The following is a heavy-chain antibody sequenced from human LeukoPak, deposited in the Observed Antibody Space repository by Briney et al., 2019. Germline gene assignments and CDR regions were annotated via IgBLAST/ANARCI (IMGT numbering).Heavy chain of an antibody. CDR1: GGSFSGYY. V-gene: IGHV4-34*01. CDR3: ARQDYDSGGYYSLNYFDY. J-gene: IGHJ4*02. D-gene: IGHD3-22*01. CDR2: INHSGST. Sequence: SETLSLTCAVYGGSFSGYYWSWIRQPPGKGLEWIGEINHSGSTNYNPSLKSRVTISVDTSKNQFSLKLSSVTAADTAVYYCARQDYDSGGYYSLNYFDYWGQGTLVTVSS.